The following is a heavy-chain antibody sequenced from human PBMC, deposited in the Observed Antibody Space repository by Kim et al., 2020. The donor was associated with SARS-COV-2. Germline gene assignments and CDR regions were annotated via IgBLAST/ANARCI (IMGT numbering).Heavy chain of an antibody. D-gene: IGHD2-15*01. J-gene: IGHJ4*02. CDR2: IKQDGSEK. CDR1: GFTFISYW. CDR3: ARDCSGGSCYSDEFDY. Sequence: GGSLRLSCAASGFTFISYWMSWVRQAPGKGLEWVANIKQDGSEKYYVDSVKGRFTISRDNAKNSLYLQMNSLRAEDTAVYYCARDCSGGSCYSDEFDYWGQGTLVTVSS. V-gene: IGHV3-7*03.